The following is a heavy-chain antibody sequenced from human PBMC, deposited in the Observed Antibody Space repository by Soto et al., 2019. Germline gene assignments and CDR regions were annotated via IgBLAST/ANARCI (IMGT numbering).Heavy chain of an antibody. CDR2: INYSGST. CDR1: GGSISTYH. CDR3: ARDAHYGAYNWFDP. V-gene: IGHV4-59*12. D-gene: IGHD4-17*01. J-gene: IGHJ5*02. Sequence: SETLSLTCTVSGGSISTYHWSWIRQPPGKGLEWIGYINYSGSTNYNPSLTSRVTISVDTSKNQFSLKLSSVTAADTAVYYCARDAHYGAYNWFDPWGQGTLVTVSS.